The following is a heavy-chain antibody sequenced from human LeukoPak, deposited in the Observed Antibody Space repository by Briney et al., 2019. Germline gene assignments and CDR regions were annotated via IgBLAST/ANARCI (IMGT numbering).Heavy chain of an antibody. V-gene: IGHV3-7*01. Sequence: GESLKISCAASGFSLGSYWMSWVRQAPGKGLEWVANIKQDGIEKNYVDSVRGRFTISRDNSRNSLYLQMNNLGAEDTAVYYCARGHGSYQYWGQGTLVTVSS. J-gene: IGHJ4*02. CDR1: GFSLGSYW. CDR2: IKQDGIEK. D-gene: IGHD3-10*01. CDR3: ARGHGSYQY.